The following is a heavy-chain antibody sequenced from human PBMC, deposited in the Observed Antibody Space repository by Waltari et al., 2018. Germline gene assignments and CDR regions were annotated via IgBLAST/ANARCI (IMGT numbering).Heavy chain of an antibody. CDR1: GYTFTGYY. D-gene: IGHD6-19*01. CDR2: INPNRGGT. J-gene: IGHJ6*03. V-gene: IGHV1-2*06. CDR3: ASGMAVAGYYYYYYMDV. Sequence: QVQLVQSGAEVKKPGASVKVSCKASGYTFTGYYMHWVRQAPGQGLEWMGRINPNRGGTNYAQKFQGRVTMTRDTSISTAYMELSRLRSDDTAVYYCASGMAVAGYYYYYYMDVWGKGTTVTVSS.